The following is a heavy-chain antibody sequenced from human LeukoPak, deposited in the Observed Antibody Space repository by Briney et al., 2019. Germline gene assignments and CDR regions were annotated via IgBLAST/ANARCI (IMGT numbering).Heavy chain of an antibody. V-gene: IGHV3-23*01. CDR1: GFTFSSYA. CDR2: ISDSGDST. Sequence: GGSLRLSCAASGFTFSSYAMSWVRQAPGKGLEWVSAISDSGDSTYYADSVKGRFTISRDNSKNMLFLQINSLRAEDTAVYYCARSVTSVCKFDFWGQGTLVTVSS. J-gene: IGHJ4*02. D-gene: IGHD4-17*01. CDR3: ARSVTSVCKFDF.